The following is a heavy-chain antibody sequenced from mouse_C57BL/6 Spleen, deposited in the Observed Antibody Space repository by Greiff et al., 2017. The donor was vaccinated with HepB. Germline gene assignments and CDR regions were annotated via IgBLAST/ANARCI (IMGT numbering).Heavy chain of an antibody. Sequence: QVQLQQPGAELVRPGTSVKLSCKASGYTFTSYWMHWVKQRPGQGLEWIGVIDPSDSYTNYNQKFKGKATLAVDTSSSTAYMQLSSLTSEDSAVYYCARDYSKDAIDYWGQGTSVTVSS. D-gene: IGHD2-5*01. CDR1: GYTFTSYW. J-gene: IGHJ4*01. CDR2: IDPSDSYT. V-gene: IGHV1-59*01. CDR3: ARDYSKDAIDY.